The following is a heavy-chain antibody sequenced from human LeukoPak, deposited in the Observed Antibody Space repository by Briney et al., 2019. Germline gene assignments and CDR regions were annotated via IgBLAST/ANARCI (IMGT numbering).Heavy chain of an antibody. J-gene: IGHJ5*02. CDR3: ARVNYDILAGHRGNWFDP. D-gene: IGHD3-9*01. Sequence: GASVKVSCKASGYTFTSYGISWVRQAPGQGLEWMGWISAYNGNTNYAQKLQGRVTMTTDTSTSTAYMELRGLRSDDTAVYYCARVNYDILAGHRGNWFDPWGQGTLVTVSS. CDR1: GYTFTSYG. CDR2: ISAYNGNT. V-gene: IGHV1-18*01.